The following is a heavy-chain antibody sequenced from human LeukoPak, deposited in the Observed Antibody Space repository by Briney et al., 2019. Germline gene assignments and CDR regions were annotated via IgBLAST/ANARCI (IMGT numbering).Heavy chain of an antibody. Sequence: PSETLTLTCSVSGDSITSYYWSWIRQPPGRGLEWIGYVFHSGVTNYNPSLKSRVTLSLDTSKNQFSLKLKSVTAADTAVYFCATRADWFGPWGQGNLVTVS. CDR3: ATRADWFGP. J-gene: IGHJ5*02. V-gene: IGHV4-59*12. CDR2: VFHSGVT. CDR1: GDSITSYY.